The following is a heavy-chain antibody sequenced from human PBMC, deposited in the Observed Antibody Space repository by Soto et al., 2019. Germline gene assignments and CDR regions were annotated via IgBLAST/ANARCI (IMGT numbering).Heavy chain of an antibody. CDR1: GYTLTELS. Sequence: ASVKVSCTVSGYTLTELSMHWVRQAPGKGLEWMGGFDPEDGETIYAQKFQGRVTMTEDTSTDTAYMELSSLRSEDTAVYYCATALISIVGAPLDGMDVWGQGTTVTGS. CDR2: FDPEDGET. V-gene: IGHV1-24*01. D-gene: IGHD1-26*01. CDR3: ATALISIVGAPLDGMDV. J-gene: IGHJ6*02.